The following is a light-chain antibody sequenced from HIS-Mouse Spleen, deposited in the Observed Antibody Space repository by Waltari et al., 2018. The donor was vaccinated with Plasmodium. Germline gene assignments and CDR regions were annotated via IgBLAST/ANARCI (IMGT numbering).Light chain of an antibody. V-gene: IGLV2-11*01. CDR2: DVS. CDR3: CSYAGSYTWV. J-gene: IGLJ3*02. Sequence: QSALTQPRSVSGSPGQSVTISCTGPSRDVGGYTYVPWYQHHPGKAPKLLIYDVSKRPSGVPDRFSGSKSGNTASLTISGLQAEDEADYYCCSYAGSYTWVFGGGTKLTVL. CDR1: SRDVGGYTY.